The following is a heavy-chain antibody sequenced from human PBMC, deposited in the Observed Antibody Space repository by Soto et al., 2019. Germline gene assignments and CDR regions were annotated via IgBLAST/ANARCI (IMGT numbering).Heavy chain of an antibody. Sequence: QVQLVESGGGVVQPGRSLRLSCAASGFTFSSYGMHWVRQAPGKGLEWVAVIWYDGSTKYYADSVKGRFTISRDNSNNTLSLQRNSLRAEDTAGYYCAREFDTVVTPNWFDPWGQGTLVTVSS. CDR3: AREFDTVVTPNWFDP. D-gene: IGHD2-21*02. CDR2: IWYDGSTK. V-gene: IGHV3-33*01. CDR1: GFTFSSYG. J-gene: IGHJ5*02.